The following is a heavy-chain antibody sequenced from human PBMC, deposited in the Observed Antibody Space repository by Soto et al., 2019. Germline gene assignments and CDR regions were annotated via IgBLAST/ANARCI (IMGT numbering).Heavy chain of an antibody. CDR1: GGSISSGDYY. CDR3: ARGHYSSTWSIFDY. CDR2: IYNNGNT. D-gene: IGHD6-13*01. V-gene: IGHV4-31*03. J-gene: IGHJ4*02. Sequence: QVKLQESGPGLVKPSQTLSLTCTVSGGSISSGDYYWSWIRQHPGKGLEWIGYIYNNGNTYYNPSLESRVSISLDTSQNQFSLRLSSVTAADTAVYYCARGHYSSTWSIFDYWGQGTLVTVSS.